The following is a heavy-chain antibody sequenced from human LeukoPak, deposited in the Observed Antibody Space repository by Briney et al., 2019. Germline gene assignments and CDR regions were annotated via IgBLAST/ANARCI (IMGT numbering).Heavy chain of an antibody. V-gene: IGHV1-8*01. D-gene: IGHD6-6*01. J-gene: IGHJ6*03. CDR3: ARGGMAAARRYYYYYMDV. CDR1: GYTFTSYD. Sequence: GASVKVSCTASGYTFTSYDINWVRQATGQGLEWMGWMNPNSGNTGYAQKFQGRVTMTRNTSKSTAYMELRSLRSEDTAVYYCARGGMAAARRYYYYYMDVWGKGTTVTVSS. CDR2: MNPNSGNT.